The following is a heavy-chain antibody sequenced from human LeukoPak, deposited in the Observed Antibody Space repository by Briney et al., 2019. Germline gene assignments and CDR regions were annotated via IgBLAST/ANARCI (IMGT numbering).Heavy chain of an antibody. Sequence: PSETLSLTCNVSGGSISGYHWSWIRQPPGKRLEWLGYIYYSGRSNYNPSLKSRVTMSADTSKNQFSLKLSSVTAADTAVYYCARVPRSYYYYYYMDVWGKGTTVTVSS. CDR3: ARVPRSYYYYYYMDV. CDR2: IYYSGRS. V-gene: IGHV4-59*01. J-gene: IGHJ6*03. CDR1: GGSISGYH.